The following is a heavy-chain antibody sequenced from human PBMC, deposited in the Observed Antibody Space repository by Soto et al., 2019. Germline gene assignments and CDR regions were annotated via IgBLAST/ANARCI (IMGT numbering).Heavy chain of an antibody. CDR3: ARVTHYSSSWNLNY. Sequence: GASVKVSCKASGYTFTGYYMHWVRQAPGQGLEWMGWINPNSGGTNYAQKFQGRVTMTRDTSISTAYMELSRLRSDDTAVYYCARVTHYSSSWNLNYWGQGTLVTVSS. J-gene: IGHJ4*02. D-gene: IGHD6-13*01. CDR1: GYTFTGYY. CDR2: INPNSGGT. V-gene: IGHV1-2*02.